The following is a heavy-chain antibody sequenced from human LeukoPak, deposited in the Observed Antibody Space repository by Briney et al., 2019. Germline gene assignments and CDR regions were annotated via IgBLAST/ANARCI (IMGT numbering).Heavy chain of an antibody. CDR3: ARDLDTLTIFDY. Sequence: GASVKVSCKASGYTFTSYHMHWVRQAPGQGLEWMGRINPNSGGTNSAQKFQGRVTMTRDTSISTAHMELSRLRSDDTAVYYCARDLDTLTIFDYWGQGTLVTVSS. CDR2: INPNSGGT. CDR1: GYTFTSYH. V-gene: IGHV1-2*06. J-gene: IGHJ4*02. D-gene: IGHD5-18*01.